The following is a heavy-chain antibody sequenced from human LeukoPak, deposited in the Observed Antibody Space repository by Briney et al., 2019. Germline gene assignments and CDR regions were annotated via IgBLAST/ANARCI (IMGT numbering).Heavy chain of an antibody. CDR1: GGTFSSYD. CDR2: IIPIFGTA. V-gene: IGHV1-69*13. CDR3: ARAQTNWFDP. Sequence: PGASVKVFCKASGGTFSSYDISWVRQAPGQGLEWMGGIIPIFGTANYAQKFQGRVTITADESTSTAYMELSSLRSEDTAVYYCARAQTNWFDPWGQGTLVTVSS. J-gene: IGHJ5*02.